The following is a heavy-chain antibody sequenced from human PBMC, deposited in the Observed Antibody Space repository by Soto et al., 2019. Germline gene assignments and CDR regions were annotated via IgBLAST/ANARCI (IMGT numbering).Heavy chain of an antibody. CDR1: GFTFSNAW. CDR2: IKSKTDGGTT. Sequence: EVQLVESGGGLVKPGGSLRLSCAASGFTFSNAWMNWVRQAPGKGLEWVGRIKSKTDGGTTDYAAPVKGRFTISRDDSKNMLYLQMNSLKTEDTAVYYCTTPPYYDILTGYHDYYYGMDVWGQGTTVTVSS. J-gene: IGHJ6*02. V-gene: IGHV3-15*07. D-gene: IGHD3-9*01. CDR3: TTPPYYDILTGYHDYYYGMDV.